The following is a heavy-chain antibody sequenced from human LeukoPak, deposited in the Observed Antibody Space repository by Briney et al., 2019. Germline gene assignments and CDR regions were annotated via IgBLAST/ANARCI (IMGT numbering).Heavy chain of an antibody. V-gene: IGHV4-34*01. Sequence: PSETLSLTCAVYGGSFSGYYWGWIRQPPGKGLQWIGNIYHSGSTYNNPSLKSRVTISVDTSKNQFSLKLNSVTAADTALYYCARAFGGGSGSYSPNFDYWGQGTLVTVSS. CDR2: IYHSGST. CDR3: ARAFGGGSGSYSPNFDY. J-gene: IGHJ4*02. D-gene: IGHD3-10*01. CDR1: GGSFSGYY.